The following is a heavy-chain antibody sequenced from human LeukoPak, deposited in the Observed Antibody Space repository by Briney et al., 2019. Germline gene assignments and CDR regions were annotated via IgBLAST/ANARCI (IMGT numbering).Heavy chain of an antibody. CDR1: GYPFTDYY. Sequence: ASVKVSCKASGYPFTDYYIHWVRQAPGQGLEWMGWINPNSGTTNYAQKFQDRVTMTRDTSISTAYMELSRLRSDDTAVYYCARGGLQTWYYYMDVWGKGTTVTVSS. V-gene: IGHV1-2*02. CDR3: ARGGLQTWYYYMDV. CDR2: INPNSGTT. J-gene: IGHJ6*03.